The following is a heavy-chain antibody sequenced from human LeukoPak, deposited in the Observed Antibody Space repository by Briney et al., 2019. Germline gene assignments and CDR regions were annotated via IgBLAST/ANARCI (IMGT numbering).Heavy chain of an antibody. J-gene: IGHJ4*02. Sequence: PGGSLRLSCAASGFTLSSNYMSWVRQAPGEGLEWVSVIYSGVSTYYPDSVKGRFTISRDSSKNTLYLKMNSLRAEDRAVYYCARGRSSGWYEFVGQFDYWGQGTVVSVSS. CDR2: IYSGVST. V-gene: IGHV3-66*01. CDR1: GFTLSSNY. CDR3: ARGRSSGWYEFVGQFDY. D-gene: IGHD6-19*01.